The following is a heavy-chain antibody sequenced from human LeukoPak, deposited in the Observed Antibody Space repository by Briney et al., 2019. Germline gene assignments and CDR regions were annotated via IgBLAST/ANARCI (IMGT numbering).Heavy chain of an antibody. J-gene: IGHJ3*02. CDR3: ARDSQWAFDI. CDR2: FRGSDNLI. CDR1: GFTFNIYS. V-gene: IGHV3-48*01. D-gene: IGHD6-19*01. Sequence: GGSLRLSCAVSGFTFNIYSMNWVRLAPGKGLEWVSYFRGSDNLIHYADSVKGRFTISRDNAKNSLYLQMNSLSADDTAIYYCARDSQWAFDIWGQGTMVTVSS.